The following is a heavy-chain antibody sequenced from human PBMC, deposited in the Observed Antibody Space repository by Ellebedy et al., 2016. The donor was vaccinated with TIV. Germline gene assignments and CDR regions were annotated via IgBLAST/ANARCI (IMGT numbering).Heavy chain of an antibody. V-gene: IGHV5-51*01. CDR3: AGNYGYGVPVDF. Sequence: GESLKISCRGSGYKLTNYWIGWVRQMPGKGLEWIGIIYPGDSNTMYSPSFQGQVTISADKSVSTAYLQWTSLKASDTALYFCAGNYGYGVPVDFWGQGTLVFVSS. CDR2: IYPGDSNT. D-gene: IGHD5-18*01. J-gene: IGHJ4*02. CDR1: GYKLTNYW.